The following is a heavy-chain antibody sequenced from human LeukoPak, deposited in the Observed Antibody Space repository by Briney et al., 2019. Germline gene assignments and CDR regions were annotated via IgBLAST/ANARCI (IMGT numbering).Heavy chain of an antibody. D-gene: IGHD1-26*01. Sequence: TGGSLRLSCAASGFTLSNYWMHWVRQAPGKGLVWVSRVHSDGRSTTYADSVKGRFTISRDNAKNTLYLQMNSLRVEDTAVYYCARGGTYSFDYWGRGTLVTVSS. CDR3: ARGGTYSFDY. CDR2: VHSDGRST. CDR1: GFTLSNYW. V-gene: IGHV3-74*01. J-gene: IGHJ4*02.